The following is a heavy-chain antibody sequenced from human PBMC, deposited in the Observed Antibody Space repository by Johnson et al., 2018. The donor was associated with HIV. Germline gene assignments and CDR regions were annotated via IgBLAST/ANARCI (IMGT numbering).Heavy chain of an antibody. Sequence: VQLVESGGGVVQPGRSLRLSCAASGFTFSSYAMHWVRQAPGKGLEWVAVISYDGSNKYYADSVKGRFTISRDNSKNTLYLQMNSLRAEDTAVHYCARALSIAAEEDIWGQGTMVTVSS. CDR3: ARALSIAAEEDI. CDR2: ISYDGSNK. D-gene: IGHD6-6*01. V-gene: IGHV3-30-3*01. CDR1: GFTFSSYA. J-gene: IGHJ3*02.